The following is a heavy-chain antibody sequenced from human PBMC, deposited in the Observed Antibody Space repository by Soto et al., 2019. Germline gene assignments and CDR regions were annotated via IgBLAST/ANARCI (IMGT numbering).Heavy chain of an antibody. J-gene: IGHJ5*02. CDR2: IYYSGST. CDR1: GGSISSYY. V-gene: IGHV4-59*01. D-gene: IGHD6-13*01. CDR3: ARSPTSAAAGTLFDP. Sequence: SETLSLICTVSGGSISSYYWSWIRQPPGKGLEWIGYIYYSGSTNYNPSLKSRVTISVDTSKNQFSLKLSSVTAADTAVYYCARSPTSAAAGTLFDPWGQGTLVTVLL.